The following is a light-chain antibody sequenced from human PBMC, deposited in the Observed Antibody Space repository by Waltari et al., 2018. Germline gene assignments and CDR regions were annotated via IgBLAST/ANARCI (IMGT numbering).Light chain of an antibody. CDR3: QSYDSSLDSVV. V-gene: IGLV1-40*01. CDR2: GIS. CDR1: SSTIGAGHD. Sequence: QSVLTQPPSVSGAPGQRVTISCPGSSSTIGAGHDVQWYQQLPGTAPKLLIYGISVRPSGVPNRFSHSKSGASASLAITGLQADDEGHYYCQSYDSSLDSVVFGGGTKLTVL. J-gene: IGLJ2*01.